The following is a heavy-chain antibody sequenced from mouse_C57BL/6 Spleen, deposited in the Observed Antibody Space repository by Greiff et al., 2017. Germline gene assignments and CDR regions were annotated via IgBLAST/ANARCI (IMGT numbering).Heavy chain of an antibody. V-gene: IGHV1-76*01. J-gene: IGHJ4*01. CDR1: GYTFTDYY. CDR2: IYPGSGNT. D-gene: IGHD1-1*01. CDR3: ARSSYYGSSYAMDY. Sequence: QVQLKESGAELVRPGASVKLSCKASGYTFTDYYINWVKQRPGQGLEWIARIYPGSGNTYYNENFKGKATLTAEKSSITAYMQLSSLTSEDSAVYFCARSSYYGSSYAMDYWGQGTSVTVSS.